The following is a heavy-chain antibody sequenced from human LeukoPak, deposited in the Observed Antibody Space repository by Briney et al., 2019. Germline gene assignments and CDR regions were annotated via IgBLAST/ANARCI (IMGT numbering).Heavy chain of an antibody. CDR2: INSDGSST. D-gene: IGHD3-10*01. CDR1: GFTFRKYW. CDR3: ARDEFGANGSGDLDY. J-gene: IGHJ4*02. Sequence: QAGGSLRLSCAVSGFTFRKYWMHWVRHPPGKGLVWVSRINSDGSSTTYADAVKGRFTMSRDNAKNTLYLQMNTLRAEDTAVYYCARDEFGANGSGDLDYWGQGTLVTVSS. V-gene: IGHV3-74*01.